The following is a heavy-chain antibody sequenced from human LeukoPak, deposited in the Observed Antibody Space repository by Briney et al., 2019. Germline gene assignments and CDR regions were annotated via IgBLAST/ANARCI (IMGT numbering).Heavy chain of an antibody. CDR2: SRNKANSYTT. V-gene: IGHV3-72*01. J-gene: IGHJ4*02. Sequence: QPGGSLRLSCAASGFTFSDHYMDWVRQAPGKGLEWVGRSRNKANSYTTEYAASVKGRFTISRDDSKNSLYLQMNSLKTEDTAVYYCASVSGSYYVGLGYWGQGTLVTVSS. CDR1: GFTFSDHY. CDR3: ASVSGSYYVGLGY. D-gene: IGHD1-26*01.